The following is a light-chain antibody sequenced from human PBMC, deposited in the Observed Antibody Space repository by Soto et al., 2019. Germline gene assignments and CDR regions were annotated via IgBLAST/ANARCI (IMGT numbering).Light chain of an antibody. J-gene: IGKJ3*01. CDR1: QSVSSY. V-gene: IGKV3-11*01. CDR2: DAS. Sequence: EIVLTQSPATLSLSPGERATLSCRASQSVSSYLAWYQQKPGQAPRLLIYDASNRATGIPARFSGSGSGTDFTLTISSLEPEEFAVYYCQQRSNWPLTFGPETKVDIK. CDR3: QQRSNWPLT.